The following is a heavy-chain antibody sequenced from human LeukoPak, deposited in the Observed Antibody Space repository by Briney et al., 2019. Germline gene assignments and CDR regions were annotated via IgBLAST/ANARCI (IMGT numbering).Heavy chain of an antibody. CDR2: IKKDVGEK. V-gene: IGHV3-7*01. CDR1: GFTFSSHW. J-gene: IGHJ4*02. D-gene: IGHD3-10*01. CDR3: ARGPPYGSRSDYFDY. Sequence: GGSLRLSCAASGFTFSSHWMTWIRQAPGKGLEWVASIKKDVGEKIYVDSVKGRFTISRDNAKNSLYLHMNSLRVEDTAVYYCARGPPYGSRSDYFDYWGQGTLVTVSS.